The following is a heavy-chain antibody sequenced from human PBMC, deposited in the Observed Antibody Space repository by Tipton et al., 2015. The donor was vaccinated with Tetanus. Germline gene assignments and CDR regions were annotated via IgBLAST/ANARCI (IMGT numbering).Heavy chain of an antibody. CDR2: IYYSGST. Sequence: LRLSCTVSGGSISSSSYYWGWIRQPPGKGLEWIGSIYYSGSTYYNPSLKSRVTISVDTSKNQFSLKLTSVTAADTAVYYCARSNGINAFDIWGQGTMVTVSS. J-gene: IGHJ3*02. CDR1: GGSISSSSYY. CDR3: ARSNGINAFDI. V-gene: IGHV4-39*01. D-gene: IGHD3-10*01.